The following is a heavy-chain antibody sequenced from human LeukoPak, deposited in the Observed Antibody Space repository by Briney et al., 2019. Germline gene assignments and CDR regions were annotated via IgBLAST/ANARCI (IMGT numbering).Heavy chain of an antibody. CDR2: IYYSGST. Sequence: SETLSLTCTVSGGSISSSSYYWGWIRQPPGKGLEWIGSIYYSGSTYYNPSLKSRVTISVDTSKNQFSLKLSSVTAADTAVYYCARAVSSGYDSLGLNEFDYWGQGTLVTVSS. CDR3: ARAVSSGYDSLGLNEFDY. D-gene: IGHD5-12*01. J-gene: IGHJ4*02. CDR1: GGSISSSSYY. V-gene: IGHV4-39*07.